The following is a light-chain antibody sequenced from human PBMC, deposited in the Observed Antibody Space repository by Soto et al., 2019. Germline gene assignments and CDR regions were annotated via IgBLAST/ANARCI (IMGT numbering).Light chain of an antibody. V-gene: IGKV1-39*01. CDR3: QQTYSTPRGA. Sequence: DIQMTQSPSSLSASVGDRVTITCRASESIRNNLNWYQQKPGKAPKLLIYAASTLQSGVPSRFSGGGSGTEFTLTIGSLQPEDFTTYYCQQTYSTPRGAFGQGTKVAF. CDR2: AAS. CDR1: ESIRNN. J-gene: IGKJ1*01.